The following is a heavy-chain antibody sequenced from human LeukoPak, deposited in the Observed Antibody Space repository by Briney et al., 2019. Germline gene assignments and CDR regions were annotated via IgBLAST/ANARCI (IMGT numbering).Heavy chain of an antibody. CDR3: ARVFYDSSGTFDY. Sequence: ASVKVSCKASGGTFSSYAISWVRQAPGQGLEWMGGIIPIFGTANYAQKFQGRVTITTDESTSTAYMELSSLRSDDTAVYYCARVFYDSSGTFDYWGQGTLVTVSS. CDR2: IIPIFGTA. D-gene: IGHD3-22*01. CDR1: GGTFSSYA. J-gene: IGHJ4*02. V-gene: IGHV1-69*05.